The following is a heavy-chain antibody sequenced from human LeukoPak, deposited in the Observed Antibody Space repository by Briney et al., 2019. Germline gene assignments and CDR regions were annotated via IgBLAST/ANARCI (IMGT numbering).Heavy chain of an antibody. CDR3: AANYYDSSGYYYDY. V-gene: IGHV1-24*01. CDR2: FDPEDGET. J-gene: IGHJ4*02. CDR1: GGTFSSYA. Sequence: GASVKVSCKASGGTFSSYAISWVRQAPGKGLEWMGGFDPEDGETIYAQKFQGRVTMTEDTSTDTAYMELSSLRSEDTAVYYCAANYYDSSGYYYDYWGQGTLVTVSS. D-gene: IGHD3-22*01.